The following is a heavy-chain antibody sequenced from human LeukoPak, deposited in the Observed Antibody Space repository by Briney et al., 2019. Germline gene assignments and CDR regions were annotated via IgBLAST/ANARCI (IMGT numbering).Heavy chain of an antibody. D-gene: IGHD6-6*01. CDR3: ARGGVRYFDY. CDR1: GGSISSGGYY. V-gene: IGHV4-31*03. J-gene: IGHJ4*02. Sequence: SETLSLTCTVSGGSISSGGYYWSWIRQHPGKGLEWIGYIYYSGSTYYNPPLKSRVTISVDTSKNQFSLKLSSVTAADTAVYYCARGGVRYFDYWGQGTLVTVSS. CDR2: IYYSGST.